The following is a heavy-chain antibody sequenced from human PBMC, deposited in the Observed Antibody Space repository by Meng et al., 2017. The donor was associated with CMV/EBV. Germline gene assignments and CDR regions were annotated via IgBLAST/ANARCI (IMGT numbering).Heavy chain of an antibody. V-gene: IGHV3-21*01. Sequence: GGSLRLSCAASGFTFSRYSMNWVRQAPGKGLEWVSSISSSSSYIYYADSVKGRFTISRDNAKNSLYLQMNSLRAEDTAVYYCARVGSYSPRASGYAFDIWGQGTMVTVSS. D-gene: IGHD1-26*01. CDR3: ARVGSYSPRASGYAFDI. CDR2: ISSSSSYI. CDR1: GFTFSRYS. J-gene: IGHJ3*02.